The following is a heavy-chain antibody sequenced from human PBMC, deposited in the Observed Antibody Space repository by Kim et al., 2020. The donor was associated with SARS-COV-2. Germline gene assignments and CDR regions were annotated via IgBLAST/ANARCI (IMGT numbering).Heavy chain of an antibody. V-gene: IGHV1-46*01. D-gene: IGHD3-3*01. CDR1: GYTFTSYY. J-gene: IGHJ6*02. Sequence: ASVKVSCKASGYTFTSYYMHWVRQAPGQGLEWMGIINPSGGSTSYAQKFQGRVTMTRDTSTSTVYMELSSLRSEDTAVYYCARDREYDFWSGYPAYYYGMDVWGQGTTVTVSS. CDR2: INPSGGST. CDR3: ARDREYDFWSGYPAYYYGMDV.